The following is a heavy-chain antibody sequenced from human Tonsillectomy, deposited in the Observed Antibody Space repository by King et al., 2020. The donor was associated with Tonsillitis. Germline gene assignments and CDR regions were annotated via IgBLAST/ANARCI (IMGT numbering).Heavy chain of an antibody. J-gene: IGHJ3*02. V-gene: IGHV7-4-1*02. CDR3: ERAGAETFPFRAFDI. CDR1: GYIFTTYG. CDR2: INTNTGNP. Sequence: QLVQSGSELKKPGASVKVSCKATGYIFTTYGLNWVRQAPGKGLEWVGWINTNTGNPMYAQGFTGRFFFSLDTSVSTAYLQITDVNAEDRAVYYCERAGAETFPFRAFDIWAQGTLVTVSS. D-gene: IGHD3-10*01.